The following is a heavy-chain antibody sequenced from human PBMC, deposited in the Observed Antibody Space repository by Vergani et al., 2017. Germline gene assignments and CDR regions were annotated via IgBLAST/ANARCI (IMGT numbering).Heavy chain of an antibody. CDR3: ARVNTETNGHLYYYYYMDV. Sequence: QVQLQQWGGGLLKPSETLSLTCVVNGGSFTSYHWTWIRQSPGEGLEWVGDIDHTGRPDYNPDLKSRLTMSVDKSRNQFSLTLNSVTATDTAIYFCARVNTETNGHLYYYYYMDVWGQGTAVTVS. CDR2: IDHTGRP. V-gene: IGHV4-34*01. J-gene: IGHJ6*03. D-gene: IGHD4-11*01. CDR1: GGSFTSYH.